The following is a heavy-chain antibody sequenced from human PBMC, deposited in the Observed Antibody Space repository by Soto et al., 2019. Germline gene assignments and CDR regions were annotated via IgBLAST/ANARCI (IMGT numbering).Heavy chain of an antibody. J-gene: IGHJ3*02. V-gene: IGHV3-33*01. CDR2: IWYDGSNK. CDR3: ARDFSGTTDDAFDI. CDR1: GFTFSSYG. D-gene: IGHD1-1*01. Sequence: VQLVDSGGGVVQPGRSLRLSCAACGFTFSSYGMHWVRQAPGKGLEWVAVIWYDGSNKYYADSVKGRFTISRDNSKNTLYLQMNSLRAEDTAVYYCARDFSGTTDDAFDIWGQGTMVTVSS.